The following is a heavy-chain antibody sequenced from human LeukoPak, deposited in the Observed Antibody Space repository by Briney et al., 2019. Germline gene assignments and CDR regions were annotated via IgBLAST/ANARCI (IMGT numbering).Heavy chain of an antibody. Sequence: SETLSLTCIVSGGSMISYYWSWIRQTPGKGLEWIAYISDRGSTHYNPSLKSRVTLSVDTSKNQFSLNLSSVTAADTAVYYCARGMQLWVPFDYWGQGTLVTVSS. CDR3: ARGMQLWVPFDY. J-gene: IGHJ4*02. V-gene: IGHV4-59*01. CDR1: GGSMISYY. D-gene: IGHD2-21*01. CDR2: ISDRGST.